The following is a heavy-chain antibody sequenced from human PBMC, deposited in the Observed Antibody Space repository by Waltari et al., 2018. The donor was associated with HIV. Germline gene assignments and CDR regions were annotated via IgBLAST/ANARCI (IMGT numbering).Heavy chain of an antibody. J-gene: IGHJ4*02. CDR2: ISYDGSNK. CDR3: ASEAVRGEDY. V-gene: IGHV3-30*04. CDR1: GFTFMSYA. Sequence: QVQLVESGGGVVQPGRSLRLSCAASGFTFMSYAMHWVRQAPGKGLEWVAVISYDGSNKYYADSVKGRFTISRDNSKNTLYLQMNSLRAEDTAVYYCASEAVRGEDYWGQGTLVTVSS.